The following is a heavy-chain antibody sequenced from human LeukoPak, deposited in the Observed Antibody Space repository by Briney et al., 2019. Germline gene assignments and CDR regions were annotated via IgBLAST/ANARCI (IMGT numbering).Heavy chain of an antibody. Sequence: ASVKVSCKASGYTFTSYYMHWVRQAPGQGLEWMGIINPSGGSTSYAQKFQGRVTMTRDTSTSTVYMELSSLRSEDTAVYYCAREDSSGYYSGSYYYYGMDVWGQGTTVTVSS. D-gene: IGHD3-22*01. V-gene: IGHV1-46*01. J-gene: IGHJ6*02. CDR3: AREDSSGYYSGSYYYYGMDV. CDR1: GYTFTSYY. CDR2: INPSGGST.